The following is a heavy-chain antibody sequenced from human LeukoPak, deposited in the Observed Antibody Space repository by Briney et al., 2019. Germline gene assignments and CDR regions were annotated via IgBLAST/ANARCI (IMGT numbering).Heavy chain of an antibody. D-gene: IGHD3-9*01. CDR2: IYYSGST. J-gene: IGHJ4*02. Sequence: SETLSLTCTVSGGSISNKYWSWIRQPPGKGLEWIGYIYYSGSTNYNPSLKSRVTILVDTSKNQFFLKLRYVTAADTAVYYCARVTGYMVEDFFDYWGQGTLVTVSS. CDR1: GGSISNKY. V-gene: IGHV4-59*01. CDR3: ARVTGYMVEDFFDY.